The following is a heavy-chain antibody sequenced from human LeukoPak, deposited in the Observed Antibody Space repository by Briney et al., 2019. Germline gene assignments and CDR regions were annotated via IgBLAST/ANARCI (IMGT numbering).Heavy chain of an antibody. V-gene: IGHV4-34*01. CDR2: INHSGST. J-gene: IGHJ4*02. D-gene: IGHD2-15*01. Sequence: SETLSLTCAVYGGSFSGYYWSWVRQPPGKGLEWIGEINHSGSTNYNPSLKSRVAISVNTSKNQFSLKLSSVTAADTAVYYCARGRLVMVAAGPLRYWGQGTLVTVSS. CDR3: ARGRLVMVAAGPLRY. CDR1: GGSFSGYY.